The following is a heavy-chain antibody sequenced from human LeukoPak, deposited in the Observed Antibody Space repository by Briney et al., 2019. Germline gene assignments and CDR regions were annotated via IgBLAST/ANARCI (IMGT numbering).Heavy chain of an antibody. V-gene: IGHV4-59*08. CDR1: GGSISSYY. CDR3: ARTYYYDSSGYYKHYYYYGMDA. D-gene: IGHD3-22*01. J-gene: IGHJ6*02. Sequence: SETLSLTCTVSGGSISSYYWSWIRQPPGKGLEWIGYIYYSGSTNYNPSLKSRVTISVDTSKNQFSLKLSSVTAADTAVYYCARTYYYDSSGYYKHYYYYGMDAWGQGTTVTVSS. CDR2: IYYSGST.